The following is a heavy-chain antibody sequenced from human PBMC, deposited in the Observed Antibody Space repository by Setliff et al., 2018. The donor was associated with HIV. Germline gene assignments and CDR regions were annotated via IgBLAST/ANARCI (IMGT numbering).Heavy chain of an antibody. V-gene: IGHV4-4*02. D-gene: IGHD6-6*01. CDR1: RGSISTTNW. Sequence: SSETLSLTCAVSRGSISTTNWWSWVRQSPGKGLEWIGEIHHSGSTNYNPSLKSRVTMSVDKSKNQFSLKLSSVTAADTAVYYCARLESTSSDYFDYWGQGTLVTVPQ. J-gene: IGHJ4*02. CDR3: ARLESTSSDYFDY. CDR2: IHHSGST.